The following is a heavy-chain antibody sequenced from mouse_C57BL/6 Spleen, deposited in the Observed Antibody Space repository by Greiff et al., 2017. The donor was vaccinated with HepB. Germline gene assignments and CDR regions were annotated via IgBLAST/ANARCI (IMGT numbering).Heavy chain of an antibody. Sequence: EVHLVESGAELVRPGASVKLSCTASGFNIKDDYMHWVKQRPEQGLEWIGWIDPENGDTEYASKFQGKATITADTSSNTAYLQLSSLTSEDTAVYYCTTYYSNYDYWGQGTTLTVSS. CDR2: IDPENGDT. V-gene: IGHV14-4*01. CDR1: GFNIKDDY. D-gene: IGHD2-5*01. CDR3: TTYYSNYDY. J-gene: IGHJ2*01.